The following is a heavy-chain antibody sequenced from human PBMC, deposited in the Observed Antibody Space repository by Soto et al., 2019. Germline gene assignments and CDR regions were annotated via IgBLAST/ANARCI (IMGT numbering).Heavy chain of an antibody. CDR2: IYYSGST. CDR3: ARALYGDYIDY. D-gene: IGHD3-16*02. CDR1: GGSISSGGYY. J-gene: IGHJ4*02. V-gene: IGHV4-31*03. Sequence: TLSLTCTVSGGSISSGGYYWSWIRQHPGKGLEWIGYIYYSGSTYYNPSLKSRVTISVDTSKNQFSLKLSSVTAADTAVYYCARALYGDYIDYWGQGTLVTVSS.